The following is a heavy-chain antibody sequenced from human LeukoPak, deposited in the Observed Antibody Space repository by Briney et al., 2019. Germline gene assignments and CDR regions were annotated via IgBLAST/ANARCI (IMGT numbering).Heavy chain of an antibody. CDR1: GGSISSYY. CDR3: ARGLFIAAAGTFDY. J-gene: IGHJ4*02. Sequence: SETLSLTCTVSGGSISSYYWSWIRQPAGRGLEWIGRIYTSGSTNYNPSLKSRVTISVDTSKNQFSLKLSSVTAADTAVYYCARGLFIAAAGTFDYWGQGTLVTVSS. D-gene: IGHD6-13*01. V-gene: IGHV4-4*07. CDR2: IYTSGST.